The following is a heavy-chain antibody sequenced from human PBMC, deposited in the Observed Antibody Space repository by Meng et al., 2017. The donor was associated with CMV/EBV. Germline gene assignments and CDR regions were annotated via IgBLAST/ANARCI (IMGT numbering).Heavy chain of an antibody. J-gene: IGHJ6*02. V-gene: IGHV3-21*01. Sequence: GESLKISCAASGFTFSSYSMNWVRQAPGKGLEWVSSISSSSSYIYYTDSVKGRFTISRDNAKNSLYLQMNSLRAEDTAVYYCARARYYDFWSGYYDANYYYYGMDVWGQGTTVTVSS. CDR2: ISSSSSYI. D-gene: IGHD3-3*01. CDR1: GFTFSSYS. CDR3: ARARYYDFWSGYYDANYYYYGMDV.